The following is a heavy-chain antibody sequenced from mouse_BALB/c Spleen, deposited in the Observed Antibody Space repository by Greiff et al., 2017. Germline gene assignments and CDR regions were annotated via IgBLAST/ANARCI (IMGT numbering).Heavy chain of an antibody. D-gene: IGHD2-14*01. V-gene: IGHV2-2*02. CDR2: IWSGGST. J-gene: IGHJ4*01. Sequence: VHLVESGPGLVQPSQSLSITCTVSGFSLTSYGVHWVRQSPGKGLEWLGVIWSGGSTDYNAAFISRLSISKDNSKSQVFFKMNSLQANDTAIYYCARNSHRYDGAMDYWGQGTSVTVSS. CDR3: ARNSHRYDGAMDY. CDR1: GFSLTSYG.